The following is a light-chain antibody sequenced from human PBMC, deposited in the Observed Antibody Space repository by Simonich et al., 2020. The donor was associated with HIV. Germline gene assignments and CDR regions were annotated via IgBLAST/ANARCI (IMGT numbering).Light chain of an antibody. CDR1: QSLLHRDGKTY. Sequence: DIVMTQTPLSLSVTPGQPASISYISSQSLLHRDGKTYLYWYLQKPGQSPQLLMYEIANRFSGVPDRFSGSGSGTDFTLKISRVEADDVGLYHCMQSIQLPFTFGPGTKVDIK. CDR2: EIA. CDR3: MQSIQLPFT. V-gene: IGKV2D-29*02. J-gene: IGKJ3*01.